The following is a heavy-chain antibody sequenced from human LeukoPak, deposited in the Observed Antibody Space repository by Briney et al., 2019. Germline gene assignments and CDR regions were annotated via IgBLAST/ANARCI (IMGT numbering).Heavy chain of an antibody. CDR1: GGSISSGDYY. Sequence: PSQTLSLTCTVSGGSISSGDYYWSWIRQPPGKGLEWIGYIYYSGSTYYNPSLKSRVTISVDRSKNQFSLKLSSVTAADTAVYYCARGFDCSSTSCLFDYWGQGTLVTVSS. CDR2: IYYSGST. D-gene: IGHD2-2*01. CDR3: ARGFDCSSTSCLFDY. V-gene: IGHV4-30-4*08. J-gene: IGHJ4*02.